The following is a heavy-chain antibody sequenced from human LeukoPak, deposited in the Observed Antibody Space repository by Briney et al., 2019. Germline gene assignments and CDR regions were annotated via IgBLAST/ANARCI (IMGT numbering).Heavy chain of an antibody. CDR2: ISAYNGNT. J-gene: IGHJ4*02. CDR3: ARAQEGITGRNFDY. V-gene: IGHV1-18*01. Sequence: ASVKVSCKXSGYTFTSYGISWVRQAPGQGLEWMGRISAYNGNTNYSQKLQGRVTMTTDTSTSTAYMELRSLRSDDTAVYYCARAQEGITGRNFDYWGQGTLVTVSS. D-gene: IGHD1-20*01. CDR1: GYTFTSYG.